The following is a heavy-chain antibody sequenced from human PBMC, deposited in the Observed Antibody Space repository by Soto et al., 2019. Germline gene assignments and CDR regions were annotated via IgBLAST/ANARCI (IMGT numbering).Heavy chain of an antibody. V-gene: IGHV1-69*01. J-gene: IGHJ4*02. CDR3: ARVYVVCCFDY. CDR1: GGTFSSYA. CDR2: IIPIFGTA. Sequence: SGGTFSSYAISWVRQAPGQGLEWMGGIIPIFGTANYAQKFQGRVTITADESTSTAYMELSSLRSEDTAVYYCARVYVVCCFDYWGQGTLVTVSS. D-gene: IGHD2-21*01.